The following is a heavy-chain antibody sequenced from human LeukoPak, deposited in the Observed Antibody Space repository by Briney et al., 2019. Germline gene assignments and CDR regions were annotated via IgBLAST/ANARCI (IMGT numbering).Heavy chain of an antibody. J-gene: IGHJ5*02. Sequence: VASVTVSCTASGYSFITYGINWVRQAPGQGLEWMGWISPYNGNTNYAHNVQGRVTMTTDTSTSTAYMELRSLRSDDTAVYYCARGQLWFGPNWFDPWGQGTLVTVSS. V-gene: IGHV1-18*01. CDR2: ISPYNGNT. CDR1: GYSFITYG. CDR3: ARGQLWFGPNWFDP. D-gene: IGHD5-18*01.